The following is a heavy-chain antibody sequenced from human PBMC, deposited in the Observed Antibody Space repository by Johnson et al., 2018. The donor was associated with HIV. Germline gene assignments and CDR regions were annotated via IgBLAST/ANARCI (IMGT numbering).Heavy chain of an antibody. CDR1: GFTFSSYA. CDR2: ISYDGSNK. CDR3: ARVLGSSRRGAFDI. V-gene: IGHV3-30*04. Sequence: QVQLVESGGGVVQPGRSLRLSCAASGFTFSSYAMHWVRQAPGKGLEWVAVISYDGSNKYYADSVKGRFTISRDNAKNTLYRQMNSLRAEDTAVYYCARVLGSSRRGAFDIWGQGTMVTVSS. J-gene: IGHJ3*02. D-gene: IGHD6-6*01.